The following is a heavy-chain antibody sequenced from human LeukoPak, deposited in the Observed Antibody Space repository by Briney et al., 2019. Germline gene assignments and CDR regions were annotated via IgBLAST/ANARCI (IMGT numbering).Heavy chain of an antibody. CDR3: ARDYGSGSSYYYYGMDV. J-gene: IGHJ6*02. V-gene: IGHV3-30*03. Sequence: GGSLRLSCAASGFTFSNYGMHWVRQAPGKGLEWVAVISYDESYKYYADSVKGRFTISRDNSKNTLFLQMNSLRAEDTAVYYCARDYGSGSSYYYYGMDVWGQGTTVTVSS. CDR2: ISYDESYK. CDR1: GFTFSNYG. D-gene: IGHD3-10*01.